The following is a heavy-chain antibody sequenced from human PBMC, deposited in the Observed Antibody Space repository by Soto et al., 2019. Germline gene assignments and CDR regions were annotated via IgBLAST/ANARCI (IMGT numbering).Heavy chain of an antibody. J-gene: IGHJ3*02. V-gene: IGHV3-13*01. CDR1: GFTFSSYD. CDR3: ARGRSPSGAFDI. CDR2: IGTAGDT. Sequence: LRLSCAASGFTFSSYDMHWVRQATGKGLEWVSAIGTAGDTYYPGSVKGRFTISRENAKNSLYLQMNSLRAGDTAVYYCARGRSPSGAFDIWGQGTMVTVS.